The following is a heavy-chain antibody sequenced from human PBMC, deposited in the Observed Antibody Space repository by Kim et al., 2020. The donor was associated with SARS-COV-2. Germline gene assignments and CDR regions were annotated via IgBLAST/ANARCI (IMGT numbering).Heavy chain of an antibody. CDR2: MNGDGTTI. V-gene: IGHV3-74*01. D-gene: IGHD6-19*01. CDR1: GFTFSAFW. J-gene: IGHJ3*02. Sequence: GGSLRVSCTASGFTFSAFWMHWVRQAPGKEPEWLSRMNGDGTTINYADSVKGRFTMSRDNAGNTLYLQMHSLRAEDTAVYYRATHRSGWINAFDIWGQGTLVTVS. CDR3: ATHRSGWINAFDI.